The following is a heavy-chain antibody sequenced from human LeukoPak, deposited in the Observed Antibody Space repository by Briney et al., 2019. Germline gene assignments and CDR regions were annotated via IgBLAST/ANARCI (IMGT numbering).Heavy chain of an antibody. CDR1: GGSISSGGYY. CDR3: ARGGHGLVVVMSSAFDI. J-gene: IGHJ3*02. V-gene: IGHV4-31*03. CDR2: IYYSGST. D-gene: IGHD3-22*01. Sequence: PSQTLSLTCTVSGGSISSGGYYWSWIRQHPGKGLEWIGYIYYSGSTYYNPSLKSRVTISVDTSKNQFSLKLSSVTAADTAVYYCARGGHGLVVVMSSAFDIWGQGTMVTVSS.